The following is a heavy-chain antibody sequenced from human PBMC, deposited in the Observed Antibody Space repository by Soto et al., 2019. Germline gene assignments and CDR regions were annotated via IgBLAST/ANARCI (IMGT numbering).Heavy chain of an antibody. D-gene: IGHD3-10*01. CDR2: ISGCGGRT. V-gene: IGHV3-23*01. CDR1: GFTFSTYA. Sequence: EVQLLESGGVLVQPGGSLRLSCAASGFTFSTYAMTWVRQAPGKGLEWVSSISGCGGRTYYAESVKGRFTISRDNSKNTLYLHTNSLRAEDTAVYYCAKAGDYHGSESYFPLDYWGQGTLVPVSS. CDR3: AKAGDYHGSESYFPLDY. J-gene: IGHJ4*02.